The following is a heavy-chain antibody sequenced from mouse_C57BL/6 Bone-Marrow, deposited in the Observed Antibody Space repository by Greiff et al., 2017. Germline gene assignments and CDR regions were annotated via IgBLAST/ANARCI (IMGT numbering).Heavy chain of an antibody. J-gene: IGHJ4*01. CDR3: SEASAVYYCVFTTVVDYARDY. Sequence: VQLQQSGPELARPWASVKISCQAFYTFFRRLHFAIRNPNYWMQLVKQRPGQGLECVGAIYPGNGDTSYNQKFKATATLTADQSSSTDYMQLSSQTSEASAVYYCVFTTVVDYARDYWGKGTSVTVSS. D-gene: IGHD1-1*01. CDR1: YTFFRRLH. CDR2: GQGLECVG. V-gene: IGHV1-87*01.